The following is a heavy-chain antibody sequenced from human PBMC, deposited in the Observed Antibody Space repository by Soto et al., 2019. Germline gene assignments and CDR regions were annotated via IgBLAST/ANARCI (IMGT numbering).Heavy chain of an antibody. Sequence: QVQLVESGGGVVQPGRSLRLSCAASGFTFSTYGMHWVRQAPGKGLEWVAVIWYDGSNKYYADSVKGRFTTSRDNSKNTLYLQRHSLRAEDTAVYYCARGNYHNCYGMDVWGQGTTVTVSS. CDR2: IWYDGSNK. V-gene: IGHV3-33*01. J-gene: IGHJ6*02. CDR1: GFTFSTYG. CDR3: ARGNYHNCYGMDV. D-gene: IGHD1-1*01.